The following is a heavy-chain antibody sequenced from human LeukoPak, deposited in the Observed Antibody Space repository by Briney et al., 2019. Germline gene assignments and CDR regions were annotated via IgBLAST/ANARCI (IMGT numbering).Heavy chain of an antibody. J-gene: IGHJ6*02. CDR2: IIPIFGTA. V-gene: IGHV1-69*13. Sequence: SVKVSCKASGYTFTSYAISWVRQAPGQGLEWMGGIIPIFGTANCAQKFQGRVTITADESTSTAYMELSSLRSEDTAVYYCAREGTAMVMFVGPTFYGMDVWGQGTTVTVSS. CDR1: GYTFTSYA. CDR3: AREGTAMVMFVGPTFYGMDV. D-gene: IGHD5-18*01.